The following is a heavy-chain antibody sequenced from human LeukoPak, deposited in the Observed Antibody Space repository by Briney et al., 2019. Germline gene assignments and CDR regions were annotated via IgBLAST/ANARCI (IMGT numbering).Heavy chain of an antibody. CDR3: ARDQRGPVTPVGDN. CDR1: GFTVSSNY. D-gene: IGHD4-17*01. V-gene: IGHV3-21*01. CDR2: ISSSSSYI. Sequence: GGSLRLSCAASGFTVSSNYMSWFRQAPGKGLEWVSSISSSSSYIYYADSVKGRFTISRDNAKNSLYLQMNSLRAEDTAVYYCARDQRGPVTPVGDNWGQGTLVTVSS. J-gene: IGHJ4*01.